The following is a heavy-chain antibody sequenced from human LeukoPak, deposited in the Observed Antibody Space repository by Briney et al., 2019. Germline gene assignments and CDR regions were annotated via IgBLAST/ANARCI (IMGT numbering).Heavy chain of an antibody. V-gene: IGHV3-23*01. CDR3: AREGGYQYYYAMDV. CDR1: GFTFGTST. D-gene: IGHD3-16*01. Sequence: PGGSLRLSCTTSGFTFGTSTMTWVRQAPGKGLEWVSTINSNGGSTYYASSVKGRFTISRDNSRNTLYLRMSSLRAEDAAVYYCAREGGYQYYYAMDVWGQGTTVTVSS. J-gene: IGHJ6*02. CDR2: INSNGGST.